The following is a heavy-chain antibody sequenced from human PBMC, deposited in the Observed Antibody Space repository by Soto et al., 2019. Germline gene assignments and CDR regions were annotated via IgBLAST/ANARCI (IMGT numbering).Heavy chain of an antibody. D-gene: IGHD2-21*02. CDR3: ARDLWCYCGTDCYPLDV. CDR1: GGSISGYY. V-gene: IGHV4-59*01. CDR2: MYNTGST. J-gene: IGHJ6*02. Sequence: QVQLQESGPGLVKPSETLSLTCTVSGGSISGYYWSWIRQPPGKGLEWIGYMYNTGSTVYNPSFTSRVTISVATSKNHFSLKLNSVTAADTAVYYCARDLWCYCGTDCYPLDVWGQGTTVTVSS.